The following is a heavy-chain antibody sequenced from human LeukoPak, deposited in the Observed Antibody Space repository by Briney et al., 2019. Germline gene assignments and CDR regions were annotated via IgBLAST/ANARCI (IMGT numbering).Heavy chain of an antibody. CDR1: GYTFTSYY. J-gene: IGHJ6*02. D-gene: IGHD3-9*01. Sequence: ASVTVSCKASGYTFTSYYMHWVRQAPGQGLEWMGWINPNSGDTNYAQKFQGRVTMTRDTSISTAYMEPSRLRSDDAAVYYCARDEGVYDILTGYYPIGYYYCYGMDVWGQGTTVTVSS. V-gene: IGHV1-2*02. CDR2: INPNSGDT. CDR3: ARDEGVYDILTGYYPIGYYYCYGMDV.